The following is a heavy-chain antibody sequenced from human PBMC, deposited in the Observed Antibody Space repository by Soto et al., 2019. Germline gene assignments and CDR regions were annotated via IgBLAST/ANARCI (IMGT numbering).Heavy chain of an antibody. CDR1: GFTFGDYA. CDR2: IRSKAYGGTT. V-gene: IGHV3-49*04. CDR3: TRYRGVVASHPLYYYYCMDV. D-gene: IGHD3-10*01. J-gene: IGHJ6*02. Sequence: GGSLRLSCTASGFTFGDYAMSWVRQAPGKGLEWVGFIRSKAYGGTTEYAASVKGRFTISRDDSKSIAYLQMNSLKTEDTAVYYCTRYRGVVASHPLYYYYCMDVRGQGTTVTVSS.